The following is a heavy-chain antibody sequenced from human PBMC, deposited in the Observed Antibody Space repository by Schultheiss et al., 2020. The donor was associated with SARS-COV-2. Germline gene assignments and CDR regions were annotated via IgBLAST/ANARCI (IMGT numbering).Heavy chain of an antibody. CDR3: AKGVGGWYFGVFY. CDR1: GFTFSSYA. D-gene: IGHD6-19*01. Sequence: GESLKISCAASGFTFSSYAMSWVRQAPGKGLEWVSAISGSGGSTYYADSVKGRFTISRDNSKNTLYLQMNSLRAEDTAVYYCAKGVGGWYFGVFYWGQGTLVTVSS. V-gene: IGHV3-23*01. J-gene: IGHJ4*02. CDR2: ISGSGGST.